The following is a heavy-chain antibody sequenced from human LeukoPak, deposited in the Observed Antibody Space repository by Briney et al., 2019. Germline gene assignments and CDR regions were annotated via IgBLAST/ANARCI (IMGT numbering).Heavy chain of an antibody. J-gene: IGHJ4*02. CDR1: GFTFSSYG. Sequence: GGSLRLSCAASGFTFSSYGMHWVRQAPGKGLDWVAFVRYDGNNPNYSASVKGRFTISRDNSKNTVLLQMNNLRLEDAAVYYCARGSRYGDYPYYCDFWGRGTLVTVSS. CDR2: VRYDGNNP. D-gene: IGHD4-17*01. V-gene: IGHV3-30*02. CDR3: ARGSRYGDYPYYCDF.